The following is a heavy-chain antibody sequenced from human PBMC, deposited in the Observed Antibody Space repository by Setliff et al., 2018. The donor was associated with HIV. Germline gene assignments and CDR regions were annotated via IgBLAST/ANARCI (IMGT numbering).Heavy chain of an antibody. D-gene: IGHD6-13*01. CDR1: GDSLIGFY. CDR3: ARGTKGSRWSVTRINWFDT. CDR2: ISSSGST. V-gene: IGHV4-4*07. J-gene: IGHJ5*02. Sequence: SETLSLTCTVSGDSLIGFYWGWIRQPPGEGPEWIGHISSSGSTNYSPSLRSRVIMSADTPKSQFSLNLTSLTAGDTAVYYCARGTKGSRWSVTRINWFDTWGQGTLVTAPQ.